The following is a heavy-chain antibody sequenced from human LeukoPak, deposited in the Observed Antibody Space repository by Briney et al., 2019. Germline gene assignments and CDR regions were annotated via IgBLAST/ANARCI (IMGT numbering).Heavy chain of an antibody. Sequence: SVKVSCKASGGTFSSYAISWVRQAPGQGLEWMGGIIPIFGTANYAQKFPGRVTITADESTSTAYMELSSLRSEDTAVHYCARGRFLEWLLYHPTFDYWGQGTLVTVSS. J-gene: IGHJ4*02. V-gene: IGHV1-69*13. CDR2: IIPIFGTA. CDR1: GGTFSSYA. CDR3: ARGRFLEWLLYHPTFDY. D-gene: IGHD3-3*01.